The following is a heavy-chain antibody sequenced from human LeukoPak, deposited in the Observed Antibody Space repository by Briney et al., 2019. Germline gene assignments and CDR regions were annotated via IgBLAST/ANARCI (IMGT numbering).Heavy chain of an antibody. Sequence: GGSLRLSCAASGFTFSSFWMSWIRQVPGKGLEWVAHIKTDGSEKYYVDSVKGRFTISRDNSKNTLYLQMNSLRAEDTAVYYCARDGYSYNGMDVWGQGTTVTVSS. CDR2: IKTDGSEK. J-gene: IGHJ6*02. CDR1: GFTFSSFW. CDR3: ARDGYSYNGMDV. D-gene: IGHD5-18*01. V-gene: IGHV3-7*01.